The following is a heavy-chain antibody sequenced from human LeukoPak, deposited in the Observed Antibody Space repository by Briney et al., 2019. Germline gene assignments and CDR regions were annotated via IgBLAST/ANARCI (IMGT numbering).Heavy chain of an antibody. V-gene: IGHV3-74*01. J-gene: IGHJ4*01. D-gene: IGHD3-22*01. CDR1: GFTFSSYW. CDR2: IHGDGRTT. Sequence: GGSLRLSCAASGFTFSSYWIHWVRQVPGKGLVWVSRIHGDGRTTTYADSVKGRFTISRDNSKNTLYLQMNSLRAEDTAVYYCAKDRLGALYYYDSSGYYRSDYWGQGTLVTVSS. CDR3: AKDRLGALYYYDSSGYYRSDY.